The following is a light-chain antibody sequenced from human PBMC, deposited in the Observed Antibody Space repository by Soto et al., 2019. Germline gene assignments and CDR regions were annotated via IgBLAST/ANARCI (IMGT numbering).Light chain of an antibody. Sequence: DVVMTQSPLSLAVTLGQPSSISCSSSQSLVYSDGSTDLNWFQQRPGQSPRRLIYKVSNRDSGVPDRFSGSGSGTDFTLKISRVEAEDVGFYYCMQVTHWPLTFGQGTRLEIK. CDR2: KVS. J-gene: IGKJ5*01. CDR3: MQVTHWPLT. CDR1: QSLVYSDGSTD. V-gene: IGKV2-30*01.